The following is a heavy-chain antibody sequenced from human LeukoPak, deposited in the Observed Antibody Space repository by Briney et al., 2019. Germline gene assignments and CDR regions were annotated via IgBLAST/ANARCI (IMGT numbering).Heavy chain of an antibody. CDR2: ISSSSSTI. CDR3: ARGKMGYYGMDV. CDR1: GFTFGDYA. J-gene: IGHJ6*02. Sequence: PGGSLRLSCTASGFTFGDYAMNWFRQAPGKGLEWVSYISSSSSTIYYADSVKGRFTISRDTAKNSLHLQMNSLRAEDTAVYYCARGKMGYYGMDVWGQGTTVTVSS. D-gene: IGHD2-8*01. V-gene: IGHV3-48*01.